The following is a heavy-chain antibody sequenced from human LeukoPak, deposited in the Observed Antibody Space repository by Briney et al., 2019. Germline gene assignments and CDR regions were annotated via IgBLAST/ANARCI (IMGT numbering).Heavy chain of an antibody. CDR2: ISSSSSYI. CDR1: GFTLSSYS. Sequence: GGSLRLSCAASGFTLSSYSMNWVRQAPGKGLELVSSISSSSSYIYYADSVKGRFTISRDNAKNSLYLQMNSLRAEDTAVYYCARDTGLLTADYWGQGTLVTVSS. J-gene: IGHJ4*02. D-gene: IGHD3-9*01. V-gene: IGHV3-21*04. CDR3: ARDTGLLTADY.